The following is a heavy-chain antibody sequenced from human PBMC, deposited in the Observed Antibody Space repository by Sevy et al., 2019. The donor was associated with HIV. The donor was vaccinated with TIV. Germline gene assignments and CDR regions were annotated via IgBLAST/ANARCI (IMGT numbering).Heavy chain of an antibody. D-gene: IGHD6-19*01. CDR1: GFTFSSYG. V-gene: IGHV3-30*18. CDR3: AKDDIAVAKNGNWFDP. CDR2: ISYDGSNK. Sequence: GGSLRLSCAASGFTFSSYGMHWVRQAPGKGLEWVAVISYDGSNKYYADSVKGRFTISRDNSKNTLYLQMNSLRAEDTAGYYCAKDDIAVAKNGNWFDPWGQGTLVTVSS. J-gene: IGHJ5*02.